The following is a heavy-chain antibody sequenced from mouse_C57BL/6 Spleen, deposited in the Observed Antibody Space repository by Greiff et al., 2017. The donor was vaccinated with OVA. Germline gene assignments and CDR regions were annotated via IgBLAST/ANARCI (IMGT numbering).Heavy chain of an antibody. Sequence: EVKLVESGGGLVQSGRSLRLSCATSGFTFSDFYMEWVRQAPGKGLEWIAASRNKANDYTTEYSASVKGRFIVSRDTSQSILYIQMNALRAEDTAIYYCARGGSYFDYWGQGTTLTVSS. CDR2: SRNKANDYTT. D-gene: IGHD1-1*01. CDR3: ARGGSYFDY. CDR1: GFTFSDFY. J-gene: IGHJ2*01. V-gene: IGHV7-1*01.